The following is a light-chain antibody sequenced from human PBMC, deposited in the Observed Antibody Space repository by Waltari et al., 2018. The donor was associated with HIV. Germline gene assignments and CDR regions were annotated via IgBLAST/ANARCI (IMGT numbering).Light chain of an antibody. J-gene: IGLJ1*01. Sequence: QSVLTQPPSASATPGQRFTISCSGSSSNIGSNTVIWYQQFSGTAPKLLISSNDQRPSGVPDRFSGSKSGTSASLAITGLQSEDEADYYCAAWDDNLDAYVFGTGTKVTVL. CDR3: AAWDDNLDAYV. CDR2: SND. CDR1: SSNIGSNT. V-gene: IGLV1-44*01.